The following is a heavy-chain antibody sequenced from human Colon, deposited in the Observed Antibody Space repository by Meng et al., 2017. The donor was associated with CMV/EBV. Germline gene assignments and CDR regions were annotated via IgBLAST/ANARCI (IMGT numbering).Heavy chain of an antibody. D-gene: IGHD3-10*01. J-gene: IGHJ4*02. V-gene: IGHV3-74*03. CDR1: GSTPSTFW. CDR2: VHSSGSME. CDR3: VMLPPGF. Sequence: EGQRVESGGDLVPPGGSLRLSCAVSGSTPSTFWLDWVRQVPGKGPVWVSRVHSSGSMETYEDSVKGRFTASRDNTKNTFYLQMNSLRDEDTAVYYCVMLPPGFWGQGTLVTVSS.